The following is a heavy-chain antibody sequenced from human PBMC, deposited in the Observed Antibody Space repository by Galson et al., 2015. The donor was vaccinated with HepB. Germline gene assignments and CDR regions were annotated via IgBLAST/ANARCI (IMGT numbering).Heavy chain of an antibody. D-gene: IGHD1-26*01. V-gene: IGHV3-11*01. CDR1: GFTLSDYY. CDR2: ISSGGSTT. Sequence: SLRLSCAASGFTLSDYYMSWIRQSPGQGLEWLAYISSGGSTTYYVDSVKGRFTISRDNAKNSLFLQMNSLRAEDTALYYCATGGIKNAIVGAPYWGQGTLVTVSS. CDR3: ATGGIKNAIVGAPY. J-gene: IGHJ4*02.